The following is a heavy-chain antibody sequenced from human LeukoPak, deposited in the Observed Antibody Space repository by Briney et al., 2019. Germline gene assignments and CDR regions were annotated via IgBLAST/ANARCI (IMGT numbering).Heavy chain of an antibody. CDR2: IYTSGST. CDR1: GGSISSGSYY. J-gene: IGHJ4*02. V-gene: IGHV4-61*02. Sequence: TSQTLSLTCTVSGGSISSGSYYWSWIRQPAGKGLEWIGRIYTSGSTNYNPSLKSRVTISVDTSKNQFYLKLSSVIAADTAVYYCARVDYGDYVVNYWGQGTLVTVSS. CDR3: ARVDYGDYVVNY. D-gene: IGHD4-17*01.